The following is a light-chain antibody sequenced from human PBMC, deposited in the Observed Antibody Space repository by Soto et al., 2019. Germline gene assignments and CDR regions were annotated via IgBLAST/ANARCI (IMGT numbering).Light chain of an antibody. CDR3: QQYDDLPLT. CDR1: RDIAHY. J-gene: IGKJ4*01. V-gene: IGKV1-33*01. Sequence: DIQLTQSPSSLSASVGDRITITCQASRDIAHYLSWYQQKPGKAPQLLVYDASKLQTGVPSRFSGRASGTDFTFAISSLQPEDRATYFCQQYDDLPLTFGGGTKVEIK. CDR2: DAS.